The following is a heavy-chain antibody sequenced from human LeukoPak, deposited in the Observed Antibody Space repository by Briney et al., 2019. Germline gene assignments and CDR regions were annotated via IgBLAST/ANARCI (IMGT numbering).Heavy chain of an antibody. J-gene: IGHJ4*02. V-gene: IGHV3-11*05. Sequence: GGSLRLSCAASGFTFSDYYMSWIRQAPGKGLEWVSYISSSSSYTNYADSVKVRFTISRDNSKNTLYLQMNSLRAEDTAVYYCARGPTPVYSSGWYPFDYWGQGTLVTVSS. CDR1: GFTFSDYY. CDR3: ARGPTPVYSSGWYPFDY. CDR2: ISSSSSYT. D-gene: IGHD6-19*01.